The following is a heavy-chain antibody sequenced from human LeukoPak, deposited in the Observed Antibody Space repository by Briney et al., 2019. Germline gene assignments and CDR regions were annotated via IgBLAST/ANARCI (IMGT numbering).Heavy chain of an antibody. J-gene: IGHJ4*02. CDR3: VRDHFYSFDY. Sequence: GGSLRLSCAASGFTFSSYSMNWVRQAPGKGLEWISYISSSSSAIYYADSVKGRFTISRDNAKNSLYLQMNSLRDVDTAVYYCVRDHFYSFDYWGQGTLVTVSS. CDR2: ISSSSSAI. V-gene: IGHV3-48*02. CDR1: GFTFSSYS.